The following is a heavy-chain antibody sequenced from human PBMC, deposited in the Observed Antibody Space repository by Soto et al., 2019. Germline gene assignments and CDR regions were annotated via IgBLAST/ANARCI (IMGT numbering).Heavy chain of an antibody. V-gene: IGHV1-69*13. CDR1: GGTFSSYA. CDR2: IIPIFGTA. Sequence: RASVKVSCKASGGTFSSYAISWVRQAPGQGLEWMGGIIPIFGTANYAQKFQGRVTITADESTSTAYMELSSLRSEDTAVYYCARVGAVAGSPDYWGQGTLVTVSS. CDR3: ARVGAVAGSPDY. D-gene: IGHD6-19*01. J-gene: IGHJ4*02.